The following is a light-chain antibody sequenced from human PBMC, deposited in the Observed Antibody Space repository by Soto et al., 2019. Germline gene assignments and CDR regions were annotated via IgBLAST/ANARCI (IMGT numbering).Light chain of an antibody. CDR1: NSAIGHYNY. CDR3: CSLTTSHTYV. CDR2: HVT. J-gene: IGLJ1*01. V-gene: IGLV2-14*03. Sequence: HSVLIQPASVSGPPVQPITISCTGTNSAIGHYNYVSLYQQHPGKAHKLMIYHVTDRPSGVSNRYSGSKSGNSASLTISGLQADDEADYYCCSLTTSHTYVFGSGTKVTVL.